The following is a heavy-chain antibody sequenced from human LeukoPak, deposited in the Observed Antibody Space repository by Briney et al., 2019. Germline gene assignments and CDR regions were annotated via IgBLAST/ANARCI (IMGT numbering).Heavy chain of an antibody. D-gene: IGHD7-27*01. V-gene: IGHV1-2*02. CDR2: INPKSGGT. J-gene: IGHJ4*02. CDR1: GYTFTGYY. Sequence: ASVTLSCKASGYTFTGYYMHWVRQAPGQGLGWMGWINPKSGGTNYAQKFQGRVTMTRDTSISTASMELSRLKSDDTAVYYCARAGPELGIGYWGQGTLVTVSS. CDR3: ARAGPELGIGY.